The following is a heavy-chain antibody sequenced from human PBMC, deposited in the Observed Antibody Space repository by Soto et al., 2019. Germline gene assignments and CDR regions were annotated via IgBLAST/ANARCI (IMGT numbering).Heavy chain of an antibody. J-gene: IGHJ4*02. V-gene: IGHV1-18*01. CDR2: ISAYNGNT. CDR3: ARHDFRFRLCFDY. Sequence: ASVKVSCKASGYTFTSYGISWVRQAPGQGIEWMGWISAYNGNTNYAQKLQGRVTMTTDTSTSTAYMKLSSVTAADTAVYYCARHDFRFRLCFDYWGQGTLVTVSS. CDR1: GYTFTSYG. D-gene: IGHD3-3*01.